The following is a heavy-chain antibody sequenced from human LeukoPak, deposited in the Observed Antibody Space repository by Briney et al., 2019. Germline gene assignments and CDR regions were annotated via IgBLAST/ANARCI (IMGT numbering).Heavy chain of an antibody. CDR2: IRYDGSNK. V-gene: IGHV3-30*02. Sequence: PGGSLRLSCAASGFTFSGSGMHWVRQAPGKGLEWVTFIRYDGSNKYYTDSVKGRFTISRDNSKNTLYLQMDSLRAEDTAVYYCARDYDFWSGYYSPTRSYFGYWGQGTLVTVSS. D-gene: IGHD3-3*01. J-gene: IGHJ4*02. CDR3: ARDYDFWSGYYSPTRSYFGY. CDR1: GFTFSGSG.